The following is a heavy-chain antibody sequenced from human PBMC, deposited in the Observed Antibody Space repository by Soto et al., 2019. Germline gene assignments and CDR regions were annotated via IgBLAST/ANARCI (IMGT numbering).Heavy chain of an antibody. Sequence: PSETLSLSCTVSGGSISSSSYYWGWIRQPPGKGLEWIGDINYSGSTNYNPSLKSRVTISVDTSKNQFSLKLSSVTAADTAVYYCARVRRYIYSGNYYYYYMDVWGKGTTVTVSS. J-gene: IGHJ6*03. CDR1: GGSISSSSYY. D-gene: IGHD1-1*01. CDR2: INYSGST. V-gene: IGHV4-39*07. CDR3: ARVRRYIYSGNYYYYYMDV.